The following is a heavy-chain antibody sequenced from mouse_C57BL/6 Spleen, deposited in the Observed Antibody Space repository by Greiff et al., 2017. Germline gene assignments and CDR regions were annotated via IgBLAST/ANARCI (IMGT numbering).Heavy chain of an antibody. CDR2: INPGSGGT. J-gene: IGHJ2*01. V-gene: IGHV1-54*01. Sequence: QVQLQQSGAELVRPGTSVKVSCKASGYAFTNYLIEWVKQRPGQGLEWIGVINPGSGGTNDNEKFKGKGTLTADKSSSTAYMQLSSLTSEDSAVYFCARAYFDYWGQGTTLTVSS. CDR1: GYAFTNYL. CDR3: ARAYFDY.